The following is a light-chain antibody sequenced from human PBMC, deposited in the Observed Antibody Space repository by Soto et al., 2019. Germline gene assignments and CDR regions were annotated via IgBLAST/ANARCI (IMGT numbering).Light chain of an antibody. CDR2: KDS. CDR3: YSAADNSVV. J-gene: IGLJ2*01. V-gene: IGLV3-27*01. CDR1: VLAKKY. Sequence: SYELTQPSSVSVSPGQTARITCSGDVLAKKYARWFQQKPGQAPVLVIYKDSERPSGIPERFIGSSSGTTVTLTISGAQVEDEADYYCYSAADNSVVFGGGTKLTVL.